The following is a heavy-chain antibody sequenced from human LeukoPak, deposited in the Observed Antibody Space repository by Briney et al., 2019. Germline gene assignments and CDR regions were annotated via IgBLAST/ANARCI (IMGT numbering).Heavy chain of an antibody. D-gene: IGHD3-3*01. J-gene: IGHJ6*02. Sequence: GGSLRLSCAASGFTFSSYAMSWVRQAPGKGLEWVSAISGSGGSTYYADSVKGRFTISRDNSKNTLYLQMNSLRAEDTAVYYCAKDFAQVYYYGMDVWGQGTTVTVSS. CDR3: AKDFAQVYYYGMDV. V-gene: IGHV3-23*01. CDR2: ISGSGGST. CDR1: GFTFSSYA.